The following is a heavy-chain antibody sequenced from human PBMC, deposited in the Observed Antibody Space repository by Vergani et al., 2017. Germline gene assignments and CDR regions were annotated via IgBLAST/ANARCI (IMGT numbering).Heavy chain of an antibody. V-gene: IGHV4-38-2*02. CDR1: GYSISSGYY. Sequence: QVQLQESGPGLVKPSETLSLTCAVSGYSISSGYYWGWIRQPPGKGLEWIGYIYYSGSTNYNPSLKSRVTISVDTSKNQFSLKLSSVTAADTAVYYCAREQWGGYGFDYWGQGTLVTVSS. CDR3: AREQWGGYGFDY. J-gene: IGHJ4*02. CDR2: IYYSGST. D-gene: IGHD5-12*01.